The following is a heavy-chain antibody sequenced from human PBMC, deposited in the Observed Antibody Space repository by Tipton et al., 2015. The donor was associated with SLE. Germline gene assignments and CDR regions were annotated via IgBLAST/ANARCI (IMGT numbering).Heavy chain of an antibody. CDR1: GGSISTYY. Sequence: TLSLTCTVSGGSISTYYWIWIRQPPGKGLEWIGYIHYSGSTNYNPSLKSRVTILVDTSKNQFSLKLTSVTAADTAVYYCARVAPAEVFDYWGQGTLVTVSS. D-gene: IGHD2-2*01. CDR3: ARVAPAEVFDY. CDR2: IHYSGST. J-gene: IGHJ4*02. V-gene: IGHV4-59*12.